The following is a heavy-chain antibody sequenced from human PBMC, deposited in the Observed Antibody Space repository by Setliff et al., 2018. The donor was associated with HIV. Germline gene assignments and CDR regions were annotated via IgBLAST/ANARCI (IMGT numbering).Heavy chain of an antibody. V-gene: IGHV3-7*05. D-gene: IGHD6-19*01. J-gene: IGHJ4*02. CDR2: IKEDGSEQ. CDR3: ARDVAVASFFNY. CDR1: GFSISDFW. Sequence: PGGSLRLSCAASGFSISDFWMSWGRQAPGKGLEWVANIKEDGSEQYYMDSVKGRFTISRDNAKNSLYLQMSSLRAEDTAVYYCARDVAVASFFNYWGQGTLVTVSS.